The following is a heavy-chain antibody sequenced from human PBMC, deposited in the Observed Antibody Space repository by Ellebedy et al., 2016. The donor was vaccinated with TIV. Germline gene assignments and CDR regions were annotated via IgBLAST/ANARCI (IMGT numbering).Heavy chain of an antibody. CDR3: ARGSDAFDI. Sequence: PGGSLRLSCVVSGFTFSSYSMNGVRQAPGKGLEWVSSISSSSNYVYYADSLKGRFTVSRDSARKSLYLQMDSLRPEDTAVYYCARGSDAFDIWGQGTMVTVSS. CDR1: GFTFSSYS. CDR2: ISSSSNYV. V-gene: IGHV3-21*01. J-gene: IGHJ3*02.